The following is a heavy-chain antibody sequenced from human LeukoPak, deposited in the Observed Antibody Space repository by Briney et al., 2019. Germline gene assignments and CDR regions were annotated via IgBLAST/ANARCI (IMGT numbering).Heavy chain of an antibody. CDR2: INPSGGST. CDR3: ARRGAVAASLDS. CDR1: GYTFTSYC. J-gene: IGHJ4*02. D-gene: IGHD6-19*01. Sequence: ASVKVCCKASGYTFTSYCMHWVRQAPGQGLEWMGIINPSGGSTSYAQKFQGRVTMTRDTSTSTVYMELSSLRSEDTAVYYCARRGAVAASLDSWGQGTLVTVSS. V-gene: IGHV1-46*01.